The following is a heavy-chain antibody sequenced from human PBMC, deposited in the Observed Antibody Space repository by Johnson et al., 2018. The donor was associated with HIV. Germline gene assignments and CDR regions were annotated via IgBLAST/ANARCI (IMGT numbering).Heavy chain of an antibody. D-gene: IGHD1-1*01. CDR2: LFSGGTT. J-gene: IGHJ3*02. CDR1: GFTVSSYY. CDR3: ARVPLDDWHSDAFDI. V-gene: IGHV3-66*01. Sequence: VQLVESGGGLVQPGGSLRLSCAASGFTVSSYYMTWVRQAPGKGLEWISVLFSGGTTYYGDSVKGRFTISRDNSKNTLYLQMNSLRAEDTAVYYCARVPLDDWHSDAFDIWGQGTMVTVSS.